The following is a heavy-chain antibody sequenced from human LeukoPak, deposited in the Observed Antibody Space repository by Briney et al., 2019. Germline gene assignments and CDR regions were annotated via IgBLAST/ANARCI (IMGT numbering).Heavy chain of an antibody. D-gene: IGHD2-2*01. CDR3: ARDGPVVPTSYYFDY. CDR1: GYTFTSYG. J-gene: IGHJ4*02. CDR2: IGAYNGNT. V-gene: IGHV1-18*01. Sequence: ASVKVSCKASGYTFTSYGISWVRQAPGQGLEWMGWIGAYNGNTNYAQKLQGRVTMTTDTSTSTAYMELRSLRSDDTAVYYCARDGPVVPTSYYFDYWGQGTLVTVSS.